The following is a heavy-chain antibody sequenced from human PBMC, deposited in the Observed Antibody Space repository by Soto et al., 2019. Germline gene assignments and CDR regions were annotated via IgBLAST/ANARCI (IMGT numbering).Heavy chain of an antibody. V-gene: IGHV4-31*03. J-gene: IGHJ4*02. CDR1: GGSFSSGGYS. CDR2: ISYSGST. CDR3: ARGVLL. D-gene: IGHD1-1*01. Sequence: QVQLQESGPGLVKPSQTLSLTCTVSGGSFSSGGYSWSWIRQQPGKGLEWIGYISYSGSTYYNQSLKSRVTISVDPSKNQFSLKLSSVTAADTAVYYCARGVLLWGQGTLINVSS.